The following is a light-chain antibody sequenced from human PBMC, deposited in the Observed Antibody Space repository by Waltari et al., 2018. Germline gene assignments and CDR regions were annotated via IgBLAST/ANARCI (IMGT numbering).Light chain of an antibody. J-gene: IGKJ1*01. V-gene: IGKV3-15*01. CDR2: GAA. CDR3: QQYKNWPWT. Sequence: EIVMTQSPATLSVSPGERATLSCRASQSVSSNLAWYQQKPGQAPRLLIYGAATRATGIPAGLSGSGAGTEFTLTISSLQSEDFAGYYCQQYKNWPWTFGLGTKVEIK. CDR1: QSVSSN.